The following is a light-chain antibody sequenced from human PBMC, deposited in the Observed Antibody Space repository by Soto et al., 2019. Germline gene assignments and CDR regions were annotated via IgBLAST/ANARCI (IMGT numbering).Light chain of an antibody. J-gene: IGKJ1*01. CDR2: GAS. CDR1: QSVSRSY. V-gene: IGKV3-20*01. CDR3: QQYGTSRT. Sequence: IVLTQSPGTLSLSPGERATLSCRASQSVSRSYLAWYQQQPGHAPSLLIHGASSRATGIPDRLSGSGSGTVFTLTISRRDPEDFAVYYCQQYGTSRTFGQGTKVDI.